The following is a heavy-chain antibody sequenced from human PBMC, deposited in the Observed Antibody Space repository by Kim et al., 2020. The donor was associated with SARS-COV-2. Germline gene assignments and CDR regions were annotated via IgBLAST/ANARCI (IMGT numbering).Heavy chain of an antibody. CDR3: ARDPSGSYYHWYFDL. CDR1: GFTVSSNY. Sequence: GGSLRLSCAASGFTVSSNYMSWVRQAPGKGLEWVSVIYSGGSTYYADSVKGRFTISRDNSKNTLYLQMNSLRAEDTAVYYCARDPSGSYYHWYFDLWGRGTLVTAPS. V-gene: IGHV3-53*01. J-gene: IGHJ2*01. CDR2: IYSGGST. D-gene: IGHD1-26*01.